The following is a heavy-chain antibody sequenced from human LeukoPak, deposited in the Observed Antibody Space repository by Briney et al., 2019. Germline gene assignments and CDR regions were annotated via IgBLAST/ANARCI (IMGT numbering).Heavy chain of an antibody. Sequence: SQTLSLTCTVSGGSISSGGYYWGWIRQPPGKGLEWIGSIYYSGSTCYNPSLKSRVTISVDTSKNQFSLKLSSVTAADTAVYYCARQRGYSDYWGQGTLVTVSS. D-gene: IGHD5-18*01. CDR3: ARQRGYSDY. CDR1: GGSISSGGYY. V-gene: IGHV4-39*01. J-gene: IGHJ4*02. CDR2: IYYSGST.